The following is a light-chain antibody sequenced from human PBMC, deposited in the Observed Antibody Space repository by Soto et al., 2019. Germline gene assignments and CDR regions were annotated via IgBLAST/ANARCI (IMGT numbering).Light chain of an antibody. CDR2: DVS. Sequence: QSVLTQPASVSGSPGQSITISCTGTSSDVGSYNLVTWYQHNPGKAPKLLIYDVSTWPSGVSNRFSGSKSGNTASLTIFGLQAEDEADYYCCSYTSGSTYVFGTGTKLTVL. CDR3: CSYTSGSTYV. J-gene: IGLJ1*01. CDR1: SSDVGSYNL. V-gene: IGLV2-23*02.